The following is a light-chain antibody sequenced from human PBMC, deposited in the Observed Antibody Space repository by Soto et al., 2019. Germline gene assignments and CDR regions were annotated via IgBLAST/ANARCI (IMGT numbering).Light chain of an antibody. Sequence: DIVLTQSPGTLSLSPGERATLSCRASQTVRDGYLAWYQQKPGQAPRLFIYRASARATGIPVRFSGSGSGTDFTLTISGLEPEDFAVYYCQQYGVSMFTFGQGAKLEIK. CDR1: QTVRDGY. V-gene: IGKV3-20*01. J-gene: IGKJ2*01. CDR2: RAS. CDR3: QQYGVSMFT.